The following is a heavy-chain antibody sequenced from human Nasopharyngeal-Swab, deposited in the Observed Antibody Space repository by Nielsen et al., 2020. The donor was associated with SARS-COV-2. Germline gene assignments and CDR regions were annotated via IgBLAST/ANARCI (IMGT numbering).Heavy chain of an antibody. CDR3: AREVGAGFLDH. CDR1: EFTFTSYS. Sequence: GESLKLSCAAFEFTFTSYSMTSVPQAPWKVLECFSYTSTTGFTTFYADSLTGRFTISRYDAKNAVYLQMNSLRDDDTAVYYCAREVGAGFLDHWGQGTPVTVSS. D-gene: IGHD6-19*01. J-gene: IGHJ4*02. V-gene: IGHV3-48*02. CDR2: TSTTGFTT.